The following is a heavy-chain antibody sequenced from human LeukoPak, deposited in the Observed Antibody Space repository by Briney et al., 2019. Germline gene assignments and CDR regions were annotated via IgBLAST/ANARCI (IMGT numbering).Heavy chain of an antibody. Sequence: PFETLSPTCAVSREAIRSGDYSWSCVRQPSGKGLEWSGYIFHSGSSYYNPSLKSRVTISVDKSKNPFSLRLTSVTAADTAVYYCARELWFVNAPGSWFDPWGQGTLVTVSS. CDR3: ARELWFVNAPGSWFDP. V-gene: IGHV4-30-2*01. J-gene: IGHJ5*02. CDR2: IFHSGSS. D-gene: IGHD3-10*01. CDR1: REAIRSGDYS.